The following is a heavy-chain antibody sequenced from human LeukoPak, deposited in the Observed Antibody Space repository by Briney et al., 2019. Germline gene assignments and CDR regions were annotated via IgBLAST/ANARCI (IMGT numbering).Heavy chain of an antibody. D-gene: IGHD3-22*01. CDR1: GFTFSSYG. J-gene: IGHJ4*02. CDR3: AGGNQVVIEFDY. Sequence: GGSLRLSCAASGFTFSSYGMSWVRQAPGKGLEWVAFIRYDGSNKYYADSVKGRFTISRDNSKNTLYLQMNSLRAEDTAVYYCAGGNQVVIEFDYWGQGTLVTVSS. CDR2: IRYDGSNK. V-gene: IGHV3-30*02.